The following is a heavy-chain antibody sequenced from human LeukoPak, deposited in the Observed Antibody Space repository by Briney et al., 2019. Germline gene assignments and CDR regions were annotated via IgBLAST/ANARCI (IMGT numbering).Heavy chain of an antibody. CDR1: GFTFSTYG. CDR3: AKGGSSGFTIDY. J-gene: IGHJ4*02. CDR2: ISYDGNNK. V-gene: IGHV3-30*18. D-gene: IGHD6-19*01. Sequence: GGSLRLSCAASGFTFSTYGMHWVRQAPGKGLEWVAVISYDGNNKYYADSVKGRFTISRDDSKNTLYLQMNSLRAEDTALYYCAKGGSSGFTIDYWGQGTLVTVSS.